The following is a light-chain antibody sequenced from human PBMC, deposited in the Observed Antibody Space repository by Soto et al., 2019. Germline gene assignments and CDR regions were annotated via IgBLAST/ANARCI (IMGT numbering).Light chain of an antibody. V-gene: IGKV3-15*01. Sequence: EIAMTQSPATLSVSPGDSVTLSCRASQSGNTMLAWYQQKLDQAPILLITDASTWASSVPARFTGSGSGTEFTLTISSVQSEEFATCYCKQYNGSFPFTFGGGTKVQIK. CDR2: DAS. J-gene: IGKJ4*02. CDR3: KQYNGSFPFT. CDR1: QSGNTM.